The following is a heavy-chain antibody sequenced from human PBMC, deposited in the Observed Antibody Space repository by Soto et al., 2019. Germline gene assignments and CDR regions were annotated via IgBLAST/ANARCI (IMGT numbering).Heavy chain of an antibody. J-gene: IGHJ4*02. CDR3: ARGACSGGDCYWNYYDY. Sequence: ASETLSLTCSVSGGFISSYYWSWIRQPPGKGLEWIGFITYSGSTNYNPSLRSPVTISVDTSKNVFSLRLNSVTAADTAVYYCARGACSGGDCYWNYYDYWGQGTLVTVSS. V-gene: IGHV4-59*01. D-gene: IGHD2-15*01. CDR2: ITYSGST. CDR1: GGFISSYY.